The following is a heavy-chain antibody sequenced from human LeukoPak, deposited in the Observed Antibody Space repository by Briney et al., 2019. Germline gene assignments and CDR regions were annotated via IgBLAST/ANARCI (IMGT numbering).Heavy chain of an antibody. J-gene: IGHJ4*02. V-gene: IGHV4-30-2*01. CDR2: IYHSGST. CDR3: ARAGDYYDSSGYYYEYYFDY. CDR1: GGSISSGGYS. Sequence: SETLSLTCAVSGGSISSGGYSWSWIRQPPGKGLEWIGYIYHSGSTYYNPSLKSRVTISVDRSKNQFSLKLISVTAADTAVYDCARAGDYYDSSGYYYEYYFDYWGQGTLVTVSS. D-gene: IGHD3-22*01.